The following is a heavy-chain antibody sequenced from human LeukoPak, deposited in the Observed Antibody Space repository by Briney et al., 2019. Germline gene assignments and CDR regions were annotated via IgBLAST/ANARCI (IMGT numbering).Heavy chain of an antibody. J-gene: IGHJ4*02. D-gene: IGHD1-1*01. V-gene: IGHV3-23*01. Sequence: GGSLRLSCAASGFTFSSYAMYWVRQAPGKGLEWVSGIFGSGGSTHYADSVKGRFTISRDNSKNTVYLQMNSLRVEDTAVYYCARDHNYAFDNWGQGTLVSVAS. CDR2: IFGSGGST. CDR3: ARDHNYAFDN. CDR1: GFTFSSYA.